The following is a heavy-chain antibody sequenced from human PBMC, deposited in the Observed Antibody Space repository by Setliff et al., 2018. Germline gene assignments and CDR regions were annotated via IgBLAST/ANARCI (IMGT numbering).Heavy chain of an antibody. V-gene: IGHV4-4*07. CDR2: IYIGGSA. D-gene: IGHD6-19*01. J-gene: IGHJ6*03. CDR1: GGSISSYY. Sequence: SETLSLTCTVSGGSISSYYWSWIRQPAGKGLEWIGHIYIGGSANYNPPLKSRVTMSIDTSKNQFSLKLNSVTAADMAVYYCAREQWLDPPGYYYMDVWAKGTTVTVSS. CDR3: AREQWLDPPGYYYMDV.